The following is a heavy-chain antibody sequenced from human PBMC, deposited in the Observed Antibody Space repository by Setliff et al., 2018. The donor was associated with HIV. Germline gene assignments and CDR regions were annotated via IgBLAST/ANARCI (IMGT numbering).Heavy chain of an antibody. CDR2: ISSGSTYI. J-gene: IGHJ4*02. CDR3: ARASYYYDSSGWVDY. V-gene: IGHV3-21*04. Sequence: GGSLRLSCAASAFTFSSYSMNWVRQAPGKGLEWVSSISSGSTYIYYADSVRGRFTISRDNAKNSLFLQMNSLRAEDTAVYYCARASYYYDSSGWVDYWGQGTLVTVSS. D-gene: IGHD3-22*01. CDR1: AFTFSSYS.